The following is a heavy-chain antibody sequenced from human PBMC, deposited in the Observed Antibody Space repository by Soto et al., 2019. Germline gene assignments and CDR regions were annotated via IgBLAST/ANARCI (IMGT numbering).Heavy chain of an antibody. Sequence: QVQLVQSGAEVKKPGSSVKVSCKASGGTFSSYAISWVRQAPGQGLEWMGGIIPIFGTANYAQKFQGRVTITADESTRTAYMELSSLRSEDTAVYYCARGTDYYGSGSFYMLVYWGQGTLVTVSS. CDR2: IIPIFGTA. J-gene: IGHJ4*02. CDR1: GGTFSSYA. V-gene: IGHV1-69*01. CDR3: ARGTDYYGSGSFYMLVY. D-gene: IGHD3-10*01.